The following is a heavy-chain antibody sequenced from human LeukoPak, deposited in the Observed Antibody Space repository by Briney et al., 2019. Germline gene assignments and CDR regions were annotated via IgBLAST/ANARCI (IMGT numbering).Heavy chain of an antibody. CDR1: GFAFGTYA. J-gene: IGHJ6*03. Sequence: GGSLRLSCAGSGFAFGTYAMSWVRQAPGMGLEWVSSISADGQVTYYADSVEGRFTVSRDNSKSTLYLQLNSLRAEDTATYYCARGVKYYYYYMDVWGKGTTVTVSS. V-gene: IGHV3-23*01. CDR3: ARGVKYYYYYMDV. CDR2: ISADGQVT.